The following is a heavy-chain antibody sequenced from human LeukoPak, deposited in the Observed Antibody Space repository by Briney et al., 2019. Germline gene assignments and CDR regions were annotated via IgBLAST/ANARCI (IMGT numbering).Heavy chain of an antibody. CDR3: ARDQGYYYDSSGYYYGEYGIDV. CDR2: INPNSGGT. CDR1: GYTFTGYY. J-gene: IGHJ6*02. Sequence: ASVKVSCKASGYTFTGYYMHWVRQAPGQGLEWMGWINPNSGGTNYAQKFQGRVTMTRDTSISTAYMELSRLRSDDTAVYYCARDQGYYYDSSGYYYGEYGIDVWGQGTTVTVSS. V-gene: IGHV1-2*02. D-gene: IGHD3-22*01.